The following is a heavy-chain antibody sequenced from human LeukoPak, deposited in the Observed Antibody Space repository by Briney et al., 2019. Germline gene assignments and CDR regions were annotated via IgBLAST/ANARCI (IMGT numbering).Heavy chain of an antibody. CDR1: GYTFTGYY. D-gene: IGHD1-7*01. CDR2: IHPDSDGT. V-gene: IGHV1-2*02. CDR3: ARDDWSGTNRYYYMDV. Sequence: ASVKVSCKASGYTFTGYYMHGVRPAPGQGLEWMGWIHPDSDGTNYAQKFQGRVTMTRDTSISTAYMELSRLRSDDKAVYYCARDDWSGTNRYYYMDVWGKGTTVTVSS. J-gene: IGHJ6*03.